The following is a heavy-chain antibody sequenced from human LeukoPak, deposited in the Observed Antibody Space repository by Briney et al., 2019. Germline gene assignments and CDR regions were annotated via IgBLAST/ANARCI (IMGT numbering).Heavy chain of an antibody. J-gene: IGHJ5*02. V-gene: IGHV1-18*01. D-gene: IGHD6-13*01. CDR2: ISAYNGNT. CDR1: GYTFTSYV. CDR3: ARNPYSSSWYYPWFDP. Sequence: ASVKVSCKASGYTFTSYVISWVRQAPGQGLEWMGWISAYNGNTNYAQKLQGRVTMTTDTSTSTAYMELRSLRSDDTAVYYCARNPYSSSWYYPWFDPWGQGTLVTVSS.